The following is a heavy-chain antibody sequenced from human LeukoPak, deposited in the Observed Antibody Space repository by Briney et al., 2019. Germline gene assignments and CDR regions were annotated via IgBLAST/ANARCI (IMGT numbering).Heavy chain of an antibody. Sequence: KPSETLSLPCAVSGYSHSSGYHWGWIRQPPGKVLGWVGRYHWSGRPRSDPSLKSRVTISVDTSKNQFSLKLSSVTAADTAVYYCARHRRDLGYCSSTSCQDYYYYYYYMDVWGKGTTVTVSS. CDR3: ARHRRDLGYCSSTSCQDYYYYYYYMDV. CDR2: YHWSGRP. D-gene: IGHD2-2*01. V-gene: IGHV4-38-2*01. CDR1: GYSHSSGYH. J-gene: IGHJ6*03.